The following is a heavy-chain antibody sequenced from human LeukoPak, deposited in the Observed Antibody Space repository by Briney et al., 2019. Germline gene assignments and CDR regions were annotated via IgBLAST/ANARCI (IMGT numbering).Heavy chain of an antibody. CDR1: GFTFSSYG. V-gene: IGHV3-30*18. CDR2: ISYDGSNK. J-gene: IGHJ4*02. D-gene: IGHD3-9*01. CDR3: AKAPRDYDILTGYSG. Sequence: GRSLRLSCAAFGFTFSSYGMHWVRKAPGKGLGGLPVISYDGSNKYYADSVKGRFTISRDNSKNTLYLQMNSLRAEDTAVYYCAKAPRDYDILTGYSGWGQGTLVTVSS.